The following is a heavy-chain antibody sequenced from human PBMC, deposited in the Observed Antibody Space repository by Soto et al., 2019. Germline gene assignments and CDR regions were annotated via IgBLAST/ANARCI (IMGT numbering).Heavy chain of an antibody. J-gene: IGHJ4*02. CDR3: ASPPPNYDILTGFDY. CDR1: GFTFSSYA. V-gene: IGHV3-30-3*01. Sequence: QVQLVESGGGVVQPGRSLRLSCAASGFTFSSYAMHWVRQAPGKGPEWVAVISYDGSNKYYADSVKGRFTISRDNSKNTLYLQMNSLRAEDTAVYYCASPPPNYDILTGFDYWGQGTLVTVSS. CDR2: ISYDGSNK. D-gene: IGHD3-9*01.